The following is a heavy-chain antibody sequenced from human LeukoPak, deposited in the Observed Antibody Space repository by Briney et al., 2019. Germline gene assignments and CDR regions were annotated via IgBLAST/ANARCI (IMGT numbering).Heavy chain of an antibody. D-gene: IGHD1-26*01. CDR1: GGSFSGYY. V-gene: IGHV4-34*01. Sequence: PSETLSLTCAVYGGSFSGYYWNWIRQPPGKGLEWIGEINHSGSTNYNPSLKSRVTISVDTSKNQFSLKLSSVTAADTAVYYCARVGMGGLEIDYWGQGTLVTVSS. CDR2: INHSGST. CDR3: ARVGMGGLEIDY. J-gene: IGHJ4*02.